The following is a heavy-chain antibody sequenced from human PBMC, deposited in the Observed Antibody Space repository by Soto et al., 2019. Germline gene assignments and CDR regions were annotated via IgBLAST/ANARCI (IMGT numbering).Heavy chain of an antibody. V-gene: IGHV4-38-2*01. CDR2: IYHRGST. CDR1: GYSIRSGYY. J-gene: IGHJ4*02. Sequence: KPSETLSITCAVSGYSIRSGYYWCWIRQPPGKGLECIGTIYHRGSTYYNPSLKSRVTISVDTSKNQFSLKLSSVTAADTAVYYCARAHTPSYCSSMSCSYFDYWGQGILVTVSS. D-gene: IGHD2-2*01. CDR3: ARAHTPSYCSSMSCSYFDY.